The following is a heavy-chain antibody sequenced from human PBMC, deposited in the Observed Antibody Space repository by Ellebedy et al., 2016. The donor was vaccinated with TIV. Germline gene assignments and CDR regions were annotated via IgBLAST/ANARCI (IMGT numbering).Heavy chain of an antibody. CDR3: ARGSRARNWREYIAHYGDYYFDY. J-gene: IGHJ4*02. D-gene: IGHD4-17*01. V-gene: IGHV4-39*07. Sequence: SETLSLTCTVSGGSISSSSYYWSWIRQPPGKGLEWIGEINHSGSTNYNPSLKSRVTISVDTSKNQFSLKLSSVTAADTAVYYCARGSRARNWREYIAHYGDYYFDYWGQGTLVTVSS. CDR2: INHSGST. CDR1: GGSISSSSYY.